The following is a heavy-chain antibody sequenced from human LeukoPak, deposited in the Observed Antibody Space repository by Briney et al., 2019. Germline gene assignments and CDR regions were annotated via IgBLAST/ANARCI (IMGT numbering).Heavy chain of an antibody. Sequence: GGSLRLSCAVSGFTFSSYSMNWVRQAPGKGLEWVSSISSSSSYIYSADSVKGRLTISRDNAKSSLYLQMNSLGVEDTAVYYCARDRWEDEYGDYAYWGQGTLVTVSS. CDR2: ISSSSSYI. J-gene: IGHJ4*02. V-gene: IGHV3-21*01. CDR1: GFTFSSYS. D-gene: IGHD4-17*01. CDR3: ARDRWEDEYGDYAY.